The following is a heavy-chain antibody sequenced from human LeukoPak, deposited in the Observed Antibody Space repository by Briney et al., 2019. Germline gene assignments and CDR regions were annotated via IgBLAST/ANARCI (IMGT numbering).Heavy chain of an antibody. CDR3: ARRYCSSSTCYYPLDY. D-gene: IGHD2-2*01. V-gene: IGHV5-51*01. J-gene: IGHJ4*02. Sequence: GESLKSSCKGSGYSFTSYWIGWVRQMPGKGLEWMGIIYPGDSDTRYSPSFQGQVTISADKSISTAYLQWSSLKASDTAMYYCARRYCSSSTCYYPLDYWGQGTLVTVSS. CDR2: IYPGDSDT. CDR1: GYSFTSYW.